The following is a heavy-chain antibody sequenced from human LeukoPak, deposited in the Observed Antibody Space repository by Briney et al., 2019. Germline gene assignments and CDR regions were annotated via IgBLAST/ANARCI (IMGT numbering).Heavy chain of an antibody. CDR2: INPSSGGT. CDR3: ARDQAPILRRAFDI. CDR1: GYTFTGHY. V-gene: IGHV1-2*02. J-gene: IGHJ3*02. D-gene: IGHD5-24*01. Sequence: ASVKVSYKASGYTFTGHYMHWVRQASGQGLEWMGWINPSSGGTSYAQKVQGRVTMTKDTSISTAYMELSSLRAEDTAVYYCARDQAPILRRAFDIWGQGTMVTVSS.